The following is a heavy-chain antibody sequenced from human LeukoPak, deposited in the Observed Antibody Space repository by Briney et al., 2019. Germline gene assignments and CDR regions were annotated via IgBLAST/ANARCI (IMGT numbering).Heavy chain of an antibody. CDR2: INSDETTT. J-gene: IGHJ3*02. CDR1: GFTFSSYW. V-gene: IGHV3-74*01. Sequence: GGSLRLSCAASGFTFSSYWMHWVRQAPGKGLVWVSRINSDETTTNYADSVKGRFTISKDNAKNTLYLQMNSLRAEDTAVYYCARDCPDAARDDFDIWGHGTMVTVSS. D-gene: IGHD2-15*01. CDR3: ARDCPDAARDDFDI.